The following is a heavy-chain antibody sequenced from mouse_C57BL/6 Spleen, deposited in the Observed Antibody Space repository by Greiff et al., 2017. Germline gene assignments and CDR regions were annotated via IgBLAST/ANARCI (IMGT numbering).Heavy chain of an antibody. CDR2: IYPGSGST. V-gene: IGHV1-55*01. CDR1: GYTFTSYW. J-gene: IGHJ2*01. CDR3: ARPNYYYGSSYLY. D-gene: IGHD1-1*01. Sequence: QVQLQQSGAELVKPGASVKMSCKASGYTFTSYWITWVKQRPGQGLEWIGDIYPGSGSTNYNEKFKSKATLTVDTSSSTAYMQLSSLTSEDSAVYYCARPNYYYGSSYLYWGQGTTLTVSS.